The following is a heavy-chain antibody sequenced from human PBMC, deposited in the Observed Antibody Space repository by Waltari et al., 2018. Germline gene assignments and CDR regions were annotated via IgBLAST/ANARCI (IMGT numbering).Heavy chain of an antibody. CDR2: IRSGSGSI. CDR3: ATRGGISNWGLDY. Sequence: EVQLVESGGGLVQSGGSLRLSCAASGFTFSTYNMNWVRRAPGKGLEWLSYIRSGSGSIYYADSVKGRFTISRDNARNSLYLQMNNLRAEDTAVYYCATRGGISNWGLDYWGQGTLVTVSS. V-gene: IGHV3-48*04. CDR1: GFTFSTYN. D-gene: IGHD7-27*01. J-gene: IGHJ4*02.